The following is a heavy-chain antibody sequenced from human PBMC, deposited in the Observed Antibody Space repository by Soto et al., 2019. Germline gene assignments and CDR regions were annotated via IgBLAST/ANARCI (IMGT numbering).Heavy chain of an antibody. CDR3: ARGDLYNSPPEFHY. V-gene: IGHV4-59*01. CDR2: IYYSGST. J-gene: IGHJ4*02. D-gene: IGHD1-1*01. CDR1: GGSISSYY. Sequence: SETLSLTCTVSGGSISSYYWSWIRQPPGKGLEWIGYIYYSGSTNYNPSLKSRVTISVDTSKNQFSLKLSSVTAADTAVYYCARGDLYNSPPEFHYWGQGTLVTVSS.